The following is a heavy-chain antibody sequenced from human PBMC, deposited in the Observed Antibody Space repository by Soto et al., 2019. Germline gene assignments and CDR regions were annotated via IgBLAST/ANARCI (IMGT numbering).Heavy chain of an antibody. Sequence: EVQLLESGGGLVQPGWSLRLSCAASGFTFNNYAMTWVRQATGKGLEWVSAISGGGDTTSYADSVKGRFTVSRDGSKNTRYLQMSSLRAEDTALYYCAKGRGGSGSLTPRVDFWGQGTLVTVSS. J-gene: IGHJ4*02. V-gene: IGHV3-23*01. D-gene: IGHD3-10*01. CDR2: ISGGGDTT. CDR1: GFTFNNYA. CDR3: AKGRGGSGSLTPRVDF.